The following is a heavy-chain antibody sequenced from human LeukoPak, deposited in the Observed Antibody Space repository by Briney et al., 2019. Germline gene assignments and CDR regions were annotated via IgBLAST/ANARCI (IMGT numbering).Heavy chain of an antibody. Sequence: PGGSLRLSCAASGFTFSSYTMNWVRQAPGKGLEWVSSITSSSSYIYYADSVKGRFTLSRHTAKTSLYLQLNSLRAEATAVYYCAKDDAWVRYQDWGQGTLVTVSS. CDR1: GFTFSSYT. CDR3: AKDDAWVRYQD. J-gene: IGHJ4*02. V-gene: IGHV3-21*04. CDR2: ITSSSSYI. D-gene: IGHD5-12*01.